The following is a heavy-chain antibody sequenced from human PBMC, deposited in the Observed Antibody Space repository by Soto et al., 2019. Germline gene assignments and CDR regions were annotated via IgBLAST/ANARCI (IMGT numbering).Heavy chain of an antibody. Sequence: QVTLKESGPVLVQPTETITLTCTVSGFSLSNARMGVSWIRQPPGKALEWLAHIFSNDEKSYSTSLKSRLTSSKDTSNIQVVLTMTNMDPVDTATYYCARMSHYYDSSGYNFNWFDPCGQGTLVTVSS. CDR3: ARMSHYYDSSGYNFNWFDP. V-gene: IGHV2-26*01. J-gene: IGHJ5*02. D-gene: IGHD3-22*01. CDR2: IFSNDEK. CDR1: GFSLSNARMG.